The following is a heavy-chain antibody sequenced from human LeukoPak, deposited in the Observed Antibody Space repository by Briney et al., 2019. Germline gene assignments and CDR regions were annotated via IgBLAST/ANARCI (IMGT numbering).Heavy chain of an antibody. D-gene: IGHD2-15*01. V-gene: IGHV4-61*02. CDR3: ARQHCSGGSCYDFDY. J-gene: IGHJ4*02. CDR2: IYTSGST. Sequence: TSETLSLTCTVSGGSISSGSYYWSWVRQPAGKGLEWIGRIYTSGSTNYNPSLKSRVTISVDTSKNQFSLKLSSVTAADTAVYYCARQHCSGGSCYDFDYWGQGTLVTVSS. CDR1: GGSISSGSYY.